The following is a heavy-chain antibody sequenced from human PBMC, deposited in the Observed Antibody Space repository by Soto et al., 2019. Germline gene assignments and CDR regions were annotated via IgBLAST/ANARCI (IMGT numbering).Heavy chain of an antibody. CDR2: IVLGSGNT. D-gene: IGHD6-19*01. V-gene: IGHV1-58*01. CDR1: GFTISSSA. Sequence: QMHLVQSGPEVKRPGTSLKVSCKASGFTISSSAVQWVRQARGQPLEWIGWIVLGSGNTNYAQKFQQRVTITRDMSTSTAYMEVRSLTYEDTAVYYCATRIGNIGWYWLDTWGQGTLVTVSS. J-gene: IGHJ5*02. CDR3: ATRIGNIGWYWLDT.